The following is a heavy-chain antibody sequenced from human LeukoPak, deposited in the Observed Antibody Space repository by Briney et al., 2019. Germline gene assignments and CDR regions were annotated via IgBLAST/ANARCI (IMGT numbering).Heavy chain of an antibody. CDR2: INPNSGGT. CDR1: GYTFTGYY. J-gene: IGHJ4*02. D-gene: IGHD2-2*01. Sequence: ASVKVSCKASGYTFTGYYMHWVQQAPGQGLEWMGWINPNSGGTNYAQKFQGRVTMTRDTSISTAYMELSRLRSDDTAVYYCARGPYCSSTSCPGDYWGQGTLVTVSS. CDR3: ARGPYCSSTSCPGDY. V-gene: IGHV1-2*02.